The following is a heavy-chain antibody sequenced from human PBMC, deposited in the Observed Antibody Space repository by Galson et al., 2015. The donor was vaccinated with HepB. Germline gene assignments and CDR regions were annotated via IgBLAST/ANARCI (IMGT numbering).Heavy chain of an antibody. CDR3: ARDRQLEPYYYYYGMDV. CDR1: GFTFSGYS. Sequence: SLRLSCAASGFTFSGYSMNWVRQAPGKGLEWVANIKQDGSEKYYVDSVKGRFTISRDNAKNSLYLQMNSLRAEDTAVYYCARDRQLEPYYYYYGMDVWGQGTTVTVSS. D-gene: IGHD6-13*01. V-gene: IGHV3-7*03. J-gene: IGHJ6*02. CDR2: IKQDGSEK.